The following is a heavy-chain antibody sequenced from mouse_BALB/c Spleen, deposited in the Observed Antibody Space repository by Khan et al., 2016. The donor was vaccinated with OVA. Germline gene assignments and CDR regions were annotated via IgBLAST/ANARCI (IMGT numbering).Heavy chain of an antibody. CDR3: ARRNYFGYPFAY. CDR1: GYTFTDYY. D-gene: IGHD1-2*01. Sequence: QVQLKESGAELARPGASVKLSCKASGYTFTDYYINWVKLRTGQGLEWIGEISPGSGDTYYNERFKGKATLTADKSSSTAYRQLSSLKSEASAVYFCARRNYFGYPFAYWGQGTLVTVSA. CDR2: ISPGSGDT. J-gene: IGHJ3*01. V-gene: IGHV1-77*01.